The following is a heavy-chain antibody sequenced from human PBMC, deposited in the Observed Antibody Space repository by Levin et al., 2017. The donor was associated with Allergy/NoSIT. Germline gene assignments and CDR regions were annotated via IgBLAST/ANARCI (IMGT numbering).Heavy chain of an antibody. CDR2: IYPGDSDT. CDR1: GYRFTSYW. J-gene: IGHJ4*02. CDR3: ARAATAYCSGGSCYIVYFDY. Sequence: PGGSLRLSCKGSGYRFTSYWIGWVRQMPGKGLEWMGIIYPGDSDTRYSPSFQGQVTISADKSISTAYLQWSSLKAPDTAMDYGARAATAYCSGGSCYIVYFDYWGQGTLVTVSS. V-gene: IGHV5-51*01. D-gene: IGHD2-15*01.